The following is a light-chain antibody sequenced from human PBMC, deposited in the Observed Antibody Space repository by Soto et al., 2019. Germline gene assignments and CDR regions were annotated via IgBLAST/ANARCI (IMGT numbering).Light chain of an antibody. Sequence: EIKMAQSPDTLSVSPGERATLSCRARQSISSKLAWYQQRPGQAPRLLIYGASTRATGVPVRFRGGGSGTEFTLTISGLQSEDFAVYCCQQYDKWPPTFGGGTKVEIK. CDR3: QQYDKWPPT. V-gene: IGKV3-15*01. CDR2: GAS. J-gene: IGKJ4*02. CDR1: QSISSK.